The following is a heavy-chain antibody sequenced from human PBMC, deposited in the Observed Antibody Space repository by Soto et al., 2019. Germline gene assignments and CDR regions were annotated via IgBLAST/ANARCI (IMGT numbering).Heavy chain of an antibody. CDR2: IWYDGSNK. D-gene: IGHD2-2*01. V-gene: IGHV3-33*01. CDR1: GFTFSSYG. Sequence: GGSLRLSCAASGFTFSSYGMHWVRQAPGKGLEWVAVIWYDGSNKYYADSVKGRFTISRDNSKNTLYLQMNSLRAEDTAVYYCARDPFLRNVDLMPFDPWGQGTLVTVSS. J-gene: IGHJ5*02. CDR3: ARDPFLRNVDLMPFDP.